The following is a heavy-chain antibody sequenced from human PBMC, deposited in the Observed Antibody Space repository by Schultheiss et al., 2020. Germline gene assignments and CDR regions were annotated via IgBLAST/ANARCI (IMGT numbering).Heavy chain of an antibody. Sequence: SETLSLTCTLSGGSFTNYYWTWIRQSPGMGLEWIGRIYTSGSTNYNPSLKSRVTISVDTSKNQFSLKVSSVTAADTAMYYCVLTRSGYYYFDYWGQGTLVTVSS. CDR1: GGSFTNYY. CDR2: IYTSGST. V-gene: IGHV4-4*07. CDR3: VLTRSGYYYFDY. J-gene: IGHJ4*02. D-gene: IGHD3-3*01.